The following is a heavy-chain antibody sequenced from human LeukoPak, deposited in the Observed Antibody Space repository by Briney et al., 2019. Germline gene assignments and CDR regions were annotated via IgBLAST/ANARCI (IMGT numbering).Heavy chain of an antibody. V-gene: IGHV4-59*05. CDR3: ASHSSGRSWFDP. Sequence: SETLSLTCTVSGGSLSNYYWSWFRQPPGKGLEWIGSIYYSGSTYYNPSLKSRVTISVDTSKNQFSLKLSSVTAADTAVYYCASHSSGRSWFDPWGQGTLVTVSS. CDR2: IYYSGST. J-gene: IGHJ5*02. D-gene: IGHD6-19*01. CDR1: GGSLSNYY.